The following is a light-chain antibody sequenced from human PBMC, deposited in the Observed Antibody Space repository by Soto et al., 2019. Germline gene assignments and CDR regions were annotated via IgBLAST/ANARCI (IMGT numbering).Light chain of an antibody. CDR1: SSDVGGYNY. J-gene: IGLJ1*01. CDR2: DVS. V-gene: IGLV2-11*01. Sequence: QSALTQPRSVSGSPGQSVTISCTGTSSDVGGYNYVSWYQQHPGKAPKLMIYDVSKRPSGVPDRFSGSKSGNTASLTISGLXXEXEADYYCCSYAGSFTYVFGTGTK. CDR3: CSYAGSFTYV.